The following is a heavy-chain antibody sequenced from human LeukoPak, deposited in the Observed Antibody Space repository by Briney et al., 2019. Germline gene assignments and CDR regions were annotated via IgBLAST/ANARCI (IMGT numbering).Heavy chain of an antibody. CDR1: GGTFNSYA. Sequence: AASVKVSCKASGGTFNSYAISWVRQAPGQGLEWMGGIIPIFGTANYAQKFQGRVTITTDESTSTAYMELSSLRSEDTAVYYCARPKLGGPLDYWGQGTLVTVSS. CDR3: ARPKLGGPLDY. V-gene: IGHV1-69*05. D-gene: IGHD3-10*01. CDR2: IIPIFGTA. J-gene: IGHJ4*02.